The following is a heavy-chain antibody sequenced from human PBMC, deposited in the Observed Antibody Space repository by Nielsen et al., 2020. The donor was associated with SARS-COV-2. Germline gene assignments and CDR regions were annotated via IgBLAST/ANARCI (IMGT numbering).Heavy chain of an antibody. CDR1: GFTFSSYA. J-gene: IGHJ3*02. Sequence: GESLKISCAASGFTFSSYAMSWVRQAPGKGLEWVSAISGSGGSTYYADSVKGRFTISRDNSKNTLYLQMNSLRAEDTAVYYCAGNWNYVGGAFDIWGQGTMVTVSS. CDR3: AGNWNYVGGAFDI. CDR2: ISGSGGST. V-gene: IGHV3-23*01. D-gene: IGHD1-7*01.